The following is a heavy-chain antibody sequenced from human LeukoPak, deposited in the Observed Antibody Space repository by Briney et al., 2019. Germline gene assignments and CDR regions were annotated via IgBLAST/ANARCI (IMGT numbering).Heavy chain of an antibody. Sequence: PSETLSLTCTVSGGSISSSSYYWGWIRQPPVKGLEWIGSIHYSGSTYYNPSLKSRVTISVDTSKSQFSLKLSSVTAADTAVYYCARLVAANYCYMDVWGKGTTVTVSS. CDR2: IHYSGST. V-gene: IGHV4-39*01. CDR3: ARLVAANYCYMDV. D-gene: IGHD6-6*01. CDR1: GGSISSSSYY. J-gene: IGHJ6*03.